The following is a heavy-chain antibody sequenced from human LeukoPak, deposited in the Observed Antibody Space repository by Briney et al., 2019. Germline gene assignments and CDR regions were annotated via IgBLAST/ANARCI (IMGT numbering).Heavy chain of an antibody. D-gene: IGHD5-24*01. J-gene: IGHJ4*02. V-gene: IGHV4-59*01. CDR1: GGSISSYY. CDR3: ASTRRDGYNFEDY. Sequence: SETLSLTCTVSGGSISSYYWSWLRQPPGKGLEWIGYIYYSGSTNYNPSLKSRVTISVDTSKNQFSLKPSSVTAADTAVYYCASTRRDGYNFEDYWGQGTLVTVSS. CDR2: IYYSGST.